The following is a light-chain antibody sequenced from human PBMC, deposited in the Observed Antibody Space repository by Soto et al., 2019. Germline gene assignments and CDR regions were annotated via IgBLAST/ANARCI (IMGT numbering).Light chain of an antibody. V-gene: IGLV2-14*01. Sequence: QSALTQPASVSGSPGQSITIACTGTSSDVGGYNYVSWYQQHPGKAPKLMIYDVSNRPSGVSNRFSVSKSGNTASLTISGRQAEDEADYDCSSYTSSSTVVFGGGTKLTLL. CDR2: DVS. CDR3: SSYTSSSTVV. CDR1: SSDVGGYNY. J-gene: IGLJ2*01.